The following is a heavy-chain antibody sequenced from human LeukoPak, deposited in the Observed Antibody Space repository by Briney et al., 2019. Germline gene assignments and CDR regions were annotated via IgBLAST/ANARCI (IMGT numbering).Heavy chain of an antibody. D-gene: IGHD6-13*01. Sequence: SETLSLTCTVSGDSISSSSDYWGWIRQPPGKGLEWIGSIYYSGSTYYNPSLKSRVTISVDTSKTQFSLKLSSVSAADTAVFYCARLSLYSSSWLATSWFDPWGQGTLVTVSS. J-gene: IGHJ5*02. CDR2: IYYSGST. V-gene: IGHV4-39*01. CDR1: GDSISSSSDY. CDR3: ARLSLYSSSWLATSWFDP.